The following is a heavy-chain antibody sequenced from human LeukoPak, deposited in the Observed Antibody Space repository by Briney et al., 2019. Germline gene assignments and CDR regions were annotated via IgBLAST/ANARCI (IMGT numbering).Heavy chain of an antibody. D-gene: IGHD6-19*01. CDR3: ARGNIAVAGLFDY. J-gene: IGHJ4*02. CDR1: GGSISSSNW. CDR2: IYHSGST. V-gene: IGHV4-4*02. Sequence: TSETLSLTCAVSGGSISSSNWWSWVRQPPGKGLEWIGEIYHSGSTNYNPSLKSRVTISVDKSKNQFSLKLSSVTVADTAVYYCARGNIAVAGLFDYWGQGTLVTVSS.